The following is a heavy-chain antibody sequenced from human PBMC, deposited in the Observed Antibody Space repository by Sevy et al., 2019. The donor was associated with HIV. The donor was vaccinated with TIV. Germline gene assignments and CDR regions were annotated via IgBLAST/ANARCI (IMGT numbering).Heavy chain of an antibody. Sequence: GGSLRLSCAASGFRFTDYWMSWVRQTPGKGLEWVATIKQDESEKYYVDSVKGRFAISRDNGENSVSLQMNGLRVEDTALYYCAREVGGFNWRPYYFDSWGQGTLVTVSS. D-gene: IGHD3-16*01. CDR2: IKQDESEK. CDR3: AREVGGFNWRPYYFDS. V-gene: IGHV3-7*01. J-gene: IGHJ4*02. CDR1: GFRFTDYW.